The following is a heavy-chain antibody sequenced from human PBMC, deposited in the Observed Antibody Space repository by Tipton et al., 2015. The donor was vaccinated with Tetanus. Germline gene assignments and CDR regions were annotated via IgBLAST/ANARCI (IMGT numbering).Heavy chain of an antibody. CDR2: ISSSGSTI. CDR3: ASLSSGYSYYYYYYVDV. Sequence: SLRLSCAASGFTFSDYYMSWIRQAPGKGLEWVSYISSSGSTIYYADSVKGRFTISRDNAKNSLYLQMNSLRAEDTAVYYCASLSSGYSYYYYYYVDVWGKGTTVTVSS. J-gene: IGHJ6*03. V-gene: IGHV3-11*01. D-gene: IGHD5-18*01. CDR1: GFTFSDYY.